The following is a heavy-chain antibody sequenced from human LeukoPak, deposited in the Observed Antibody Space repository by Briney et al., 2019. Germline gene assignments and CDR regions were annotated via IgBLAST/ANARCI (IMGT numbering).Heavy chain of an antibody. Sequence: PGGSLRLSCAASGFTFSSYGMHWVRQAPGKGLEWVAVLAYDRSNKYYADSVKGRFTISRDNSKNTLYLQMNSLRAEDTAVYYCAREIGLVKDFWSGYGWYYGMDVWGQGTTVTVSS. V-gene: IGHV3-33*01. CDR2: LAYDRSNK. J-gene: IGHJ6*02. CDR3: AREIGLVKDFWSGYGWYYGMDV. CDR1: GFTFSSYG. D-gene: IGHD3-3*01.